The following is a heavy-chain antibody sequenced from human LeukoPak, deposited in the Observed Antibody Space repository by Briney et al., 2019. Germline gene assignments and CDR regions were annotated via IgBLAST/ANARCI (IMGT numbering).Heavy chain of an antibody. Sequence: GGSLRLSCAASGSSFINYGMHWVRQAPGKGLEWVASISHDGSNYYYADSVKGRFTISRDNSRNTLYLQMNSLKVEDTAVFYCTKAAAGSGDYGMDVWGQGTTVTV. J-gene: IGHJ6*02. V-gene: IGHV3-30*18. D-gene: IGHD3-10*01. CDR2: ISHDGSNY. CDR1: GSSFINYG. CDR3: TKAAAGSGDYGMDV.